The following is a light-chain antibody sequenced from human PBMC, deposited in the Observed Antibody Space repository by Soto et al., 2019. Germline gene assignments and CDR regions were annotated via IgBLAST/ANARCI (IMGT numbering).Light chain of an antibody. V-gene: IGKV3-15*01. J-gene: IGKJ1*01. Sequence: EIVMTQSPATLSVSPGERATLSCRASQSVSSNLAWYQQKPGQAPRLLIYGASTRATGIPARFSGSGSGTEFTLTISRLQSEDFAVYYCQQYNKWPPFGQGTKVEIK. CDR1: QSVSSN. CDR3: QQYNKWPP. CDR2: GAS.